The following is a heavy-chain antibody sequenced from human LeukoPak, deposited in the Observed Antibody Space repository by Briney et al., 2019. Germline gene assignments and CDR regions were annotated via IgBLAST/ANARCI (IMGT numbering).Heavy chain of an antibody. Sequence: GGSLRLSCAAPGFTFSSYAMSWVRQAPGKGLEWVSAISGSGGSTYYADSVKGRFTISRDNSKNTLYLQMNSLRAEDTAVYYCAKGQLVRGEIDYWGQGTLVTVSS. CDR3: AKGQLVRGEIDY. D-gene: IGHD6-6*01. J-gene: IGHJ4*02. V-gene: IGHV3-23*01. CDR1: GFTFSSYA. CDR2: ISGSGGST.